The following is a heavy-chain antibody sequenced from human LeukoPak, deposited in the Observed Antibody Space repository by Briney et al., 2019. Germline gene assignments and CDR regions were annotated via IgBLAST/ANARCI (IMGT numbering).Heavy chain of an antibody. D-gene: IGHD6-13*01. CDR2: ISSSGSTI. V-gene: IGHV3-48*03. CDR3: ARDPNSSRWTFDY. Sequence: PGGTLRLSRAASGFTFSGYEMNWVRQAPGKGLEWVSYISSSGSTIYYADSMKGRFTISRDNAKNSLYLQMNSLRSEDTAVYYCARDPNSSRWTFDYWGQGTLVTVSS. J-gene: IGHJ4*02. CDR1: GFTFSGYE.